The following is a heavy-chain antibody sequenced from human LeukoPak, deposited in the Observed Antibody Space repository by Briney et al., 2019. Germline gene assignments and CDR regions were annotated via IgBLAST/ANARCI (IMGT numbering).Heavy chain of an antibody. D-gene: IGHD6-13*01. Sequence: PSETLSLTCSVSGGSISSSGYYWGWIRQPPGKGLEWIGSIHYSGSTYYNPSLKSRVTISGDTSNQFSLKLSSVTAADTAMYYCARLSIAADGGYWGQGTLVTVSS. V-gene: IGHV4-39*01. CDR2: IHYSGST. J-gene: IGHJ4*02. CDR1: GGSISSSGYY. CDR3: ARLSIAADGGY.